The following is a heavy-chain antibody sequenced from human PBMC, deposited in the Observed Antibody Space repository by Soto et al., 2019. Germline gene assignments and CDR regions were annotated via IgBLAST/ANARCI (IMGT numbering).Heavy chain of an antibody. V-gene: IGHV1-3*05. D-gene: IGHD2-15*01. J-gene: IGHJ4*02. Sequence: QVQLVQSGAEEKKPGASVKVSCKASGYTFTSYAMHWGRQAPGQRLEWMGWVNAGNGNTKYSQKFQGRVTITWDTYASTAYMELSSLRSEDTAVDYCARDILFDYWGQGTLVTVSS. CDR3: ARDILFDY. CDR1: GYTFTSYA. CDR2: VNAGNGNT.